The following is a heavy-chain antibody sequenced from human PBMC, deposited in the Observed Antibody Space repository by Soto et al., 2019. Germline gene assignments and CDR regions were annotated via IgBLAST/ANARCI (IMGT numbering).Heavy chain of an antibody. Sequence: SETLSLTCTVSGESISTGGYWSWVRLHPGKGLEWIGYIFYSGSTYYNPSPSLKSRVTMSVDTSKNQFSLNLSTVTAADTAVYFCATTSGSGRLDYWGQGPLVTVSS. V-gene: IGHV4-31*03. D-gene: IGHD3-10*01. CDR1: GESISTGGY. J-gene: IGHJ4*02. CDR2: IFYSGST. CDR3: ATTSGSGRLDY.